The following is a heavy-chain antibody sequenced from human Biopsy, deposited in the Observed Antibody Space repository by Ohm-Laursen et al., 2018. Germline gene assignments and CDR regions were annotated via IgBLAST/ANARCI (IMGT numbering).Heavy chain of an antibody. CDR1: GGSVRSPDHR. J-gene: IGHJ4*02. CDR2: IYYSWTT. D-gene: IGHD3-10*01. V-gene: IGHV4-61*08. CDR3: ARAYFYGMGTSNYFLDS. Sequence: SETPSLTCTVSGGSVRSPDHRWNWVRRAPGKGLEWIGNIYYSWTTLYNPSLSGRVTMDLYRSTNQFSLKLKSVTSADTAVYFCARAYFYGMGTSNYFLDSWGQGALVTVSS.